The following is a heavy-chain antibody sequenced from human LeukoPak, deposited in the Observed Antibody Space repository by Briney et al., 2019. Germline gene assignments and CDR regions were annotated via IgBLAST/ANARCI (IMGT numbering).Heavy chain of an antibody. D-gene: IGHD2-2*01. CDR3: TRGSSFTWPRDYRPFDY. Sequence: GASVKVSCKTSGYTFTTYAVHWVRQAPGQSLEWMGWINAGNGDTKYSQKFQVRVTITRDTSANTAYMELSSLTSEDTAVYYCTRGSSFTWPRDYRPFDYWGQGTQVTVCS. CDR2: INAGNGDT. CDR1: GYTFTTYA. J-gene: IGHJ4*02. V-gene: IGHV1-3*01.